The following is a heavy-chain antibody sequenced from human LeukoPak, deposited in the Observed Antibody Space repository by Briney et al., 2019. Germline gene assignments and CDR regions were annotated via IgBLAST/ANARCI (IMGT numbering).Heavy chain of an antibody. CDR3: ARHPRGRTGTTLSRWFDP. V-gene: IGHV4-34*01. CDR1: GGSFSGCY. Sequence: SETLSLTCAVYGGSFSGCYWSWIRQPPGKGLEWIGEINHSGSTNYNPSLKSRVTISVDTSKNQFSLKLSSVTAADTAVYYCARHPRGRTGTTLSRWFDPWGQGTPVTVSS. J-gene: IGHJ5*02. CDR2: INHSGST. D-gene: IGHD1-1*01.